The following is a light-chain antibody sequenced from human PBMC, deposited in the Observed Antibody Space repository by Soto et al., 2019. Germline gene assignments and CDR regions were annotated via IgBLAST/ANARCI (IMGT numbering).Light chain of an antibody. J-gene: IGLJ1*01. CDR1: SCDVGGYNY. V-gene: IGLV2-14*03. CDR3: SSYTSSSTLSTYV. CDR2: DVS. Sequence: QSVLTQPASVSGSPGQSITISCTGTSCDVGGYNYVSWYQHHPGKAPKLMIYDVSNRPSGVSNRFSGSKSGNTASLIISGLQAEDEADYYCSSYTSSSTLSTYVFGTGTKVTV.